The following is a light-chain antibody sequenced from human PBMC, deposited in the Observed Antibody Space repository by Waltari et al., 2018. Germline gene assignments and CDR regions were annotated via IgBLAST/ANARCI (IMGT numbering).Light chain of an antibody. J-gene: IGKJ4*01. V-gene: IGKV2-29*02. Sequence: IVMTQTPFYLSATPGQPPSISCRSSRSLLNTDGKTYLYWYLQKPGQSPHLLIYEVSSRFSGVPDRFSGSGSGTDFTLTISRVEAEDVGVYYCMQGIHLPLTFGGGTRVEIK. CDR1: RSLLNTDGKTY. CDR3: MQGIHLPLT. CDR2: EVS.